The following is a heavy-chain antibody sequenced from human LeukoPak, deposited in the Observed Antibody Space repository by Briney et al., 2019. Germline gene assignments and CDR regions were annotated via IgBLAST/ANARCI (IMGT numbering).Heavy chain of an antibody. Sequence: QPGGSLRLSCAASGFTFSSYAMSWVRQAPGKGLEWVSAISGSGDSTYYADSVKGRFTISRDNSKNTLYLQMNSLRAEDTAVYYCAKLRGRPSLWYFDLWGRGTLVTVSS. V-gene: IGHV3-23*01. J-gene: IGHJ2*01. CDR1: GFTFSSYA. CDR3: AKLRGRPSLWYFDL. CDR2: ISGSGDST.